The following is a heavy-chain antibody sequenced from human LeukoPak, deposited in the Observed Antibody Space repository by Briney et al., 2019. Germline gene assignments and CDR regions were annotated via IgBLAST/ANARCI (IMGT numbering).Heavy chain of an antibody. V-gene: IGHV4-34*01. D-gene: IGHD4-17*01. CDR3: ARDYGDRTQFDY. CDR2: INHSGST. Sequence: SEILSLTCAVYGGSFSGYYWSWIRQPPGKGLEWIGEINHSGSTNYNPSLKSRVTMSVDTSKNQFSLKLSSVTAADTAVYYCARDYGDRTQFDYWGQGTLVTVSS. CDR1: GGSFSGYY. J-gene: IGHJ4*02.